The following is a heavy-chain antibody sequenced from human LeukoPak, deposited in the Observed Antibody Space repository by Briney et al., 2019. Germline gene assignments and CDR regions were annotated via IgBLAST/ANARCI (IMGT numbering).Heavy chain of an antibody. D-gene: IGHD3-10*01. Sequence: SETLSLTCTVSGGSISNGDYYWSWLRPPPGKGLEWIGYIYYSGSTYYNPSLKSRVTISVDTSKNQFSLKLSSVTAADTAVYYCARGTPEIWFGGLSYSFDYWGQGTLVTVSS. CDR2: IYYSGST. V-gene: IGHV4-30-4*01. CDR1: GGSISNGDYY. CDR3: ARGTPEIWFGGLSYSFDY. J-gene: IGHJ4*02.